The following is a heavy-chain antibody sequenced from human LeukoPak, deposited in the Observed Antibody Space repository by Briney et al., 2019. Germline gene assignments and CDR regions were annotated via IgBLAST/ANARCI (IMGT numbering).Heavy chain of an antibody. D-gene: IGHD1-26*01. CDR2: VYYSGST. CDR3: ASTRRSGTHLDAFDI. V-gene: IGHV4-39*01. CDR1: GGSISSSSYY. Sequence: PSETLSLTCTVSGGSISSSSYYWGWIRQPPGKGLEWVGSVYYSGSTYYNPSLKNRVTISVDTSKNQFSLKLTSVTAADTAVYYCASTRRSGTHLDAFDIWGQGTTVTIFS. J-gene: IGHJ3*02.